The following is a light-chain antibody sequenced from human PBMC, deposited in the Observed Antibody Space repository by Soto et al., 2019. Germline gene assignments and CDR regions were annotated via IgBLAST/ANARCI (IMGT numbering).Light chain of an antibody. J-gene: IGLJ3*02. CDR3: SSYTTSSTLWV. Sequence: QSALTQPASVSGSPGQSITISCTGTSSDVGGYNFVSWYQQHPGKAPKLLIYGVTNRPSGVSNRFSGSKSGNTASLTISGLQAEDEADYHCSSYTTSSTLWVFGGGTKVTVL. CDR2: GVT. CDR1: SSDVGGYNF. V-gene: IGLV2-14*01.